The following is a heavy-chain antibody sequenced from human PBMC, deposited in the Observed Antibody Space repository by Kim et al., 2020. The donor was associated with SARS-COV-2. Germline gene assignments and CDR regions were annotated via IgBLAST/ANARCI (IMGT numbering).Heavy chain of an antibody. Sequence: DSVKGRFTISRDNAKNSLYLQMNSLRAEDTALYYCAKAPTVTTGFSAFDIWGQGTMVTVSS. V-gene: IGHV3-9*01. D-gene: IGHD4-17*01. J-gene: IGHJ3*02. CDR3: AKAPTVTTGFSAFDI.